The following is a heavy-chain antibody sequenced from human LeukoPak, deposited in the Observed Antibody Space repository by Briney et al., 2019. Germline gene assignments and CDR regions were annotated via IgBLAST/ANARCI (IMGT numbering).Heavy chain of an antibody. CDR2: IKQDGSEK. V-gene: IGHV3-7*01. Sequence: GGSLLLSCAASGFTFSSYWMSGVRPAPGKGRAWVANIKQDGSEKYYVESVKGRFTISRDNTKTSLYLQMNSLRAEATAVYYCARDGLRTHYYYYMDVWGKGTTVTVSS. CDR3: ARDGLRTHYYYYMDV. D-gene: IGHD3/OR15-3a*01. J-gene: IGHJ6*03. CDR1: GFTFSSYW.